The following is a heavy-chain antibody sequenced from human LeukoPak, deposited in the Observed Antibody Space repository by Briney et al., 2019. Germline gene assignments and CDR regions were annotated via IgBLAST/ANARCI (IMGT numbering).Heavy chain of an antibody. Sequence: GGSLRLSCAASGFTFSSYAMSWVRQAPGKGLEWVSAISGSGGSTYYADSVKGRFTISRDNPKNTLYLQMNSLTTEDTAVYYCARVKAVNWNDVRAFDIWGQGTVVTVSS. V-gene: IGHV3-23*01. J-gene: IGHJ3*02. CDR1: GFTFSSYA. CDR3: ARVKAVNWNDVRAFDI. CDR2: ISGSGGST. D-gene: IGHD1-20*01.